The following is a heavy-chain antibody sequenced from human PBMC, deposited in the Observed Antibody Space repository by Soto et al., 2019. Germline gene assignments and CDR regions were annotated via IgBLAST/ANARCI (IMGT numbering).Heavy chain of an antibody. D-gene: IGHD1-7*01. V-gene: IGHV4-30-4*01. CDR2: IYYSGST. Sequence: QVQLQESGPGLVKPAQSLYLTCTVSGGSISSGDYYWGWIRQPQGKGLEWSVFIYYSGSTYYHPSLKSRATTSVDTTKTQYSLQRSSGTAADTAEYYCARGITGTRSAHGFDPWGQGTLVTVSS. J-gene: IGHJ5*02. CDR1: GGSISSGDYY. CDR3: ARGITGTRSAHGFDP.